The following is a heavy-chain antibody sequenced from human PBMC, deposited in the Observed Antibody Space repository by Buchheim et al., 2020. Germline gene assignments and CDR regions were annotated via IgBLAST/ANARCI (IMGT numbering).Heavy chain of an antibody. CDR3: ASAYPHKYCSGGSCYSDYFDY. D-gene: IGHD2-15*01. J-gene: IGHJ4*02. V-gene: IGHV4-59*08. CDR1: GGSISSYY. Sequence: QVQLQELGPGLVKPSETLSLTCTVSGGSISSYYWSWIRQPPGKGLEWIGYIYYSGSTNYNPSLKSRVTISVDTSKNKFSLKLSSVTAADTAVYYCASAYPHKYCSGGSCYSDYFDYWGQGTL. CDR2: IYYSGST.